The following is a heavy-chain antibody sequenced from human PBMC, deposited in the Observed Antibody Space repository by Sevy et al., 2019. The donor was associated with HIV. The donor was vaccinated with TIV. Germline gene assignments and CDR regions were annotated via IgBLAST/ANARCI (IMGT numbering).Heavy chain of an antibody. CDR1: GHTLSEFA. CDR3: ATTKDYYGSSGYPFDY. V-gene: IGHV1-24*01. J-gene: IGHJ4*02. D-gene: IGHD3-22*01. Sequence: ASVKVSCKVSGHTLSEFAMHWVRLAPGKGLEWMGTFDPEDGKTLHAQKFQGRITMTEDTSTDTAYIEVNNLRSEDTAVYYCATTKDYYGSSGYPFDYWGQGTLVTVSS. CDR2: FDPEDGKT.